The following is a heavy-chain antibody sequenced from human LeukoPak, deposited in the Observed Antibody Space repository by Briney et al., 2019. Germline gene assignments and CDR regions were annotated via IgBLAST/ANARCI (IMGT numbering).Heavy chain of an antibody. Sequence: GGSLRLSCAASGFTFSSYAMSWVRRAPGKGLEWVSSISSSSRYIFYPESLKGRLTISRDNAKKSLYLQISSLTDEDTAIYYCARARGYDSGVFGMDVWGQGTAVTVSS. CDR2: ISSSSRYI. J-gene: IGHJ6*02. CDR3: ARARGYDSGVFGMDV. CDR1: GFTFSSYA. V-gene: IGHV3-21*01. D-gene: IGHD5-12*01.